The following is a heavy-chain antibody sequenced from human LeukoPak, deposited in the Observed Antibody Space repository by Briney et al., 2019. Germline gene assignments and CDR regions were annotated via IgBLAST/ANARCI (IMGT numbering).Heavy chain of an antibody. D-gene: IGHD2-2*01. CDR2: LKQDGSAK. CDR3: ARWRGSTSERSDY. Sequence: PGGSLRLSCTASGFTFSDYWTTWVRQAPGKGLEWVANLKQDGSAKYYVDSVKGRFTISRDNAKNSLYLQMDSLRVEDTATYYCARWRGSTSERSDYWGQGTLVTVSS. CDR1: GFTFSDYW. V-gene: IGHV3-7*01. J-gene: IGHJ4*02.